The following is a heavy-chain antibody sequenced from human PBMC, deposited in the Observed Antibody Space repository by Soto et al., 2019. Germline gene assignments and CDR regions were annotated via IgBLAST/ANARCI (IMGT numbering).Heavy chain of an antibody. D-gene: IGHD3-3*01. Sequence: QVQLVQSGAEVKKPGSSVKVSCKASGGTFSSYAISWVRQAPGQGLEWMGGIIPIFGTANYAQNFQGRVTITADEYTSTAYMQLSSLRAEDTAVYYCARPLTIFGVVISPGLAYYGMDVWGQGTTVTVSS. CDR2: IIPIFGTA. CDR3: ARPLTIFGVVISPGLAYYGMDV. CDR1: GGTFSSYA. J-gene: IGHJ6*02. V-gene: IGHV1-69*01.